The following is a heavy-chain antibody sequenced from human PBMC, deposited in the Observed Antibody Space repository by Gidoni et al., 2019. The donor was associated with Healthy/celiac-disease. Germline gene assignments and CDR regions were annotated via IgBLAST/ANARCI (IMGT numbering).Heavy chain of an antibody. CDR2: ISGSGGST. CDR3: SADDAFDI. V-gene: IGHV3-23*01. CDR1: GFTFSSYA. J-gene: IGHJ3*02. Sequence: EVQLLESGGGLVQPGGSLRLSCAPSGFTFSSYAMSWVRQAPGKGLEWVSAISGSGGSTYYADSVKGRFTISRDNSKNTLYLQMNSLRAEDTAVYFCSADDAFDIWGQGTMVTVSS.